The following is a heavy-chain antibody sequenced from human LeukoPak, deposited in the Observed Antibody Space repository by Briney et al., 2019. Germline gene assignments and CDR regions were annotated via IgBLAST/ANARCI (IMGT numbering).Heavy chain of an antibody. D-gene: IGHD3/OR15-3a*01. J-gene: IGHJ4*02. Sequence: GGSLRLSCAASGFTFSTYSMNWVRQVPGQGLEWVANIKQDGSEKFYVASVKGRFTISRDNGKSSLYLQMNSLRAEDTALYYCATSYDMGWLIGYWGQGTLVTVSS. CDR3: ATSYDMGWLIGY. CDR2: IKQDGSEK. CDR1: GFTFSTYS. V-gene: IGHV3-7*03.